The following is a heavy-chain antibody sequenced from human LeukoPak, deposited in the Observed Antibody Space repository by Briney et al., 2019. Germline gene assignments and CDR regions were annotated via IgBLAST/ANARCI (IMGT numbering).Heavy chain of an antibody. J-gene: IGHJ4*02. CDR3: ARGRGYYDSSGYAYYFDY. CDR2: ISYDGSNK. CDR1: GFTFSSYA. Sequence: GGSLRLSCAASGFTFSSYAMHWVRQAPGKGLEWVAVISYDGSNKYYADSVKGRFTISRDNSKNTLYLQMNSLRAEDTAVYYCARGRGYYDSSGYAYYFDYWGQGTLVTVSS. D-gene: IGHD3-22*01. V-gene: IGHV3-30*04.